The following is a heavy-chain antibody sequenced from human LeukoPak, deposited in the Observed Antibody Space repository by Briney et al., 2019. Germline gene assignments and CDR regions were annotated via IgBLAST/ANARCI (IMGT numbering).Heavy chain of an antibody. J-gene: IGHJ4*02. V-gene: IGHV3-74*01. CDR3: ARARIAAAGAPLLIDY. CDR2: INNDGSST. D-gene: IGHD6-13*01. CDR1: GFTFSSYW. Sequence: GGSLRLSCAASGFTFSSYWMQWVRQAPGKGLVWVSHINNDGSSTNYADSVKGRFTISRDNAKNTLYLQMNSLRAEDTAVYYCARARIAAAGAPLLIDYWGQGTLVTVSS.